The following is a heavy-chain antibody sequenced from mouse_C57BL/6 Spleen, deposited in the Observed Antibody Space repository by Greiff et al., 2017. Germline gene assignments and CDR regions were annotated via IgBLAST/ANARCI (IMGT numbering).Heavy chain of an antibody. J-gene: IGHJ1*03. CDR1: GFSFNDYY. CDR3: ARAHNGYGGYFEG. CDR2: IDPDDGAT. D-gene: IGHD2-2*01. V-gene: IGHV14-2*01. Sequence: EVKLQESGPELVKPGASVKLSCTASGFSFNDYYINWVKQRTEQGLEWIGMIDPDDGATRYAQKFKGKATLTADTSSNTAYMQLSSLTSEDTAVYYCARAHNGYGGYFEGRGTTPTVT.